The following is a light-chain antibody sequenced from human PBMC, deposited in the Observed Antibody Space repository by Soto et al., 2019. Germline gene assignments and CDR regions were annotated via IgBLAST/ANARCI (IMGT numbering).Light chain of an antibody. Sequence: QSVLTQPPSASETPGQRVTISCSGSGSNIGGNTVNWYQQLPGTAPKLLIYSNNQRPSGVPDRFSGSKSGTSASLAISGLQSEDEADYYCAAWDDSLNGYVFGTGTKVTVL. CDR2: SNN. V-gene: IGLV1-44*01. CDR1: GSNIGGNT. J-gene: IGLJ1*01. CDR3: AAWDDSLNGYV.